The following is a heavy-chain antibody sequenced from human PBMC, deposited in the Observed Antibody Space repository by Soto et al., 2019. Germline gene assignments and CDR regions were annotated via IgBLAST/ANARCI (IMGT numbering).Heavy chain of an antibody. CDR1: GFTFSSYS. J-gene: IGHJ6*02. Sequence: GGSLRLSCAASGFTFSSYSMNWVRRAPGKGLEWVSSISSSSSYIYYADSVKGRFTISRDNAKNSLYLQMNSLRAEDTAVYYCAREGSSSSGLWGMDVWGQGTTVTVSS. CDR3: AREGSSSSGLWGMDV. CDR2: ISSSSSYI. V-gene: IGHV3-21*01. D-gene: IGHD6-6*01.